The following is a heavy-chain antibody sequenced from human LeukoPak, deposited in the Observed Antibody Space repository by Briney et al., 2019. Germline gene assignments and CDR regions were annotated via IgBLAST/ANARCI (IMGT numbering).Heavy chain of an antibody. Sequence: ASVKVSCKVSGYTLTELSMHWVRQAPGKGLEWMGGFDPEDGETIYAQKFHGRVTMTEDTSTDTAYMELSSLRSEDTAVYYCATRGVAAADYYYYYYMDVWGKGTTVTVSS. CDR1: GYTLTELS. CDR3: ATRGVAAADYYYYYYMDV. V-gene: IGHV1-24*01. J-gene: IGHJ6*03. CDR2: FDPEDGET. D-gene: IGHD6-13*01.